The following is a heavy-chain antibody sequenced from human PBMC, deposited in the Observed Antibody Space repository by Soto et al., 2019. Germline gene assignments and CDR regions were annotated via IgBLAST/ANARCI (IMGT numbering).Heavy chain of an antibody. J-gene: IGHJ5*02. CDR3: ARDRGGYEQWLVRGNWFDP. CDR1: GFTFSSYS. V-gene: IGHV3-48*02. CDR2: ISSSSSTI. D-gene: IGHD6-19*01. Sequence: GGSLRLSCAASGFTFSSYSMNWVRQAPGKGLEWVSYISSSSSTIYYADSVKGRFTISRDNAKNSLYLQMNSLRDEDTAVYYCARDRGGYEQWLVRGNWFDPWGQGTLVTVSS.